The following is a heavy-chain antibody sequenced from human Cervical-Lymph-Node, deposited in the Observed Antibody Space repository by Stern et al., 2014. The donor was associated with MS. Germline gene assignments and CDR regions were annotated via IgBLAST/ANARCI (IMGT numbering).Heavy chain of an antibody. Sequence: VQRVQSGAEVNKPGASVKVSCKASGYTLISYGISWVRQAPGQGLEWVAWISAHSVDTRYALTFQARVSMTTDTSRNTAYMELRSLRADDTAVFYCARAVHSREYLSEYDAFDIWGQGTMVTVSS. CDR3: ARAVHSREYLSEYDAFDI. D-gene: IGHD2/OR15-2a*01. J-gene: IGHJ3*02. V-gene: IGHV1-18*01. CDR2: ISAHSVDT. CDR1: GYTLISYG.